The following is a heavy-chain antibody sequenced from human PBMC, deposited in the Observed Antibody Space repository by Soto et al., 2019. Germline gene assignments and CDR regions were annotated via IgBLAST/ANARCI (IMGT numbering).Heavy chain of an antibody. J-gene: IGHJ6*02. D-gene: IGHD2-15*01. CDR2: INSDGSST. Sequence: PGGSLRLSCAASGFTFSSYWMHWVRQAPGKGLVWVSRINSDGSSTSYADSVKGRFTISGDNAKNTLYLQMNSLRAEDTAVYYCARATVVVVAANQEYYYYGMDVWGQGTTVTVSS. CDR1: GFTFSSYW. CDR3: ARATVVVVAANQEYYYYGMDV. V-gene: IGHV3-74*01.